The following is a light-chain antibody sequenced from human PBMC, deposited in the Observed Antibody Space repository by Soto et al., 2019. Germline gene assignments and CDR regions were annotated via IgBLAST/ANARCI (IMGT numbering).Light chain of an antibody. J-gene: IGKJ2*01. V-gene: IGKV1-5*01. CDR2: DAS. Sequence: DIQMTQSPSTLSASVGDRVTITCRAIQSISSWLAWYQQKPGKAPKLLIYDASSLESGVPSRFSGSGSGSEFTLTISSLQPDDFATYYCQQYNSYSSYTFGQGTKVDIK. CDR3: QQYNSYSSYT. CDR1: QSISSW.